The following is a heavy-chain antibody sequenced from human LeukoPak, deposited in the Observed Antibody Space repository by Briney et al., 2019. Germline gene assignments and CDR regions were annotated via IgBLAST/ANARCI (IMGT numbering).Heavy chain of an antibody. V-gene: IGHV1-18*01. CDR2: ISAYNGIT. J-gene: IGHJ5*02. D-gene: IGHD2-2*01. CDR1: GYTFTSYG. Sequence: GASVKVSCKASGYTFTSYGISWVRQAPGQGLEWMGWISAYNGITNYAQKLQGRVTMTTDTSTSTAYMELRSLRSDDTAVYYCARERRGYCSSTSCYGVWFDPWGQGTLVTVSS. CDR3: ARERRGYCSSTSCYGVWFDP.